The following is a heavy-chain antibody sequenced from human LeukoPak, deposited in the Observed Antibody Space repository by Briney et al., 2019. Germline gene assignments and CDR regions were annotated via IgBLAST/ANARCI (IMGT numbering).Heavy chain of an antibody. CDR2: INPDGTKT. CDR1: GFTFTRFW. J-gene: IGHJ5*02. CDR3: ATAPASVDSS. Sequence: GGSLRLSCAASGFTFTRFWMTWVRQSPGKGLEWVANINPDGTKTTYVDSVKGRFTISRDNAKNSLFLHMSSLRAEDTAVYYCATAPASVDSSWGQGSLVAVCS. D-gene: IGHD3-3*01. V-gene: IGHV3-7*01.